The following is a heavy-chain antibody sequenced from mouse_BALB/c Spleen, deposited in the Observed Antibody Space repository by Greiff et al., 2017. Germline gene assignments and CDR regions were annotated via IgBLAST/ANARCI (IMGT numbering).Heavy chain of an antibody. J-gene: IGHJ1*01. D-gene: IGHD1-2*01. Sequence: EVQLQQSGPELVKPGASVKVSCKASGYAFTSYNMYWVKQSHGKSLEWIGYIDPYNGGTSYNQKFKGKATLTVDKSSSTAYMHLNSLTSEDSAVYYCARSVHYYGYGWYFDVWGAGTTVTVSS. V-gene: IGHV1S135*01. CDR1: GYAFTSYN. CDR2: IDPYNGGT. CDR3: ARSVHYYGYGWYFDV.